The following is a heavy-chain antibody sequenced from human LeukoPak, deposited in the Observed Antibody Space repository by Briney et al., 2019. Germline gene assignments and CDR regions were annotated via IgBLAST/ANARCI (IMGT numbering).Heavy chain of an antibody. Sequence: GGSLRLSCAASGFTFSSYWMHWVRQARGKGLVWVSRINTDGSSTNYADSVKGRFTISRDNAKNTLYLQMNSLRAEDTAVYYCARPGIAVPGSYDIWGQGTMVIVSS. CDR2: INTDGSST. D-gene: IGHD6-13*01. J-gene: IGHJ3*02. CDR1: GFTFSSYW. CDR3: ARPGIAVPGSYDI. V-gene: IGHV3-74*01.